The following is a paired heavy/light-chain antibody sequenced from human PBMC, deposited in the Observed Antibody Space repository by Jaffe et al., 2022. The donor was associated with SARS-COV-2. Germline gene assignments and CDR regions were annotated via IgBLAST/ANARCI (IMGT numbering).Light chain of an antibody. V-gene: IGKV3-20*01. CDR2: GAS. J-gene: IGKJ2*01. CDR1: QSVSSSY. CDR3: QQYGAPGA. Sequence: EIVLTQSPGTLSLSPGERATLSCRASQSVSSSYLAWYQQKPGQAPRLLIYGASSRATGIPDRFSGSGSGTDFTLTISRLEPEDFAVYYCQQYGAPGAFGQGTKLEIK.
Heavy chain of an antibody. Sequence: EVQLVESGGGLVQPGGSLRLSCAASGFTFSSYSMNWVRQAPGKGLEWVSYISSSSSTIYYADSVKGRFTISRDNAKNSLYLQMNSLRDEDTAVYYCARDEGYCTNGVCLTDEYYYYYYGMDVWGQGTTVTVSS. D-gene: IGHD2-8*01. CDR3: ARDEGYCTNGVCLTDEYYYYYYGMDV. CDR1: GFTFSSYS. J-gene: IGHJ6*02. CDR2: ISSSSSTI. V-gene: IGHV3-48*02.